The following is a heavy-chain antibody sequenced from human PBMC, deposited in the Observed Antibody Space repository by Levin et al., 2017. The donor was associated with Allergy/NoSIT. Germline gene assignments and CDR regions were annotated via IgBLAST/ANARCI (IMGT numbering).Heavy chain of an antibody. J-gene: IGHJ5*02. V-gene: IGHV3-23*01. CDR1: GFTFSNYA. CDR3: AKGIAACRGWFDP. CDR2: ISGSGETT. Sequence: GGSLRLSCSASGFTFSNYAMTWVRQAPGKGLESVSGISGSGETTYYADSVRGRFTVSRDNSNNTLYLLMNSLRAEDTALYYCAKGIAACRGWFDPWGQGTLVTVSS. D-gene: IGHD6-6*01.